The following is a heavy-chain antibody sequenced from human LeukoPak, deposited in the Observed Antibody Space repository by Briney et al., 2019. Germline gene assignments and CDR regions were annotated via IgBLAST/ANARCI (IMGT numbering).Heavy chain of an antibody. J-gene: IGHJ4*02. Sequence: GGSLRLSCEASGFIFSDCWMSWIRQTPGKGLEWVANIKDDGSQIYYADSVKGRFTISRDNSKNTLYLQMNSLRAEDTAVYYCAKARIVVVTAIPDYWGQGTLVTVSS. CDR2: IKDDGSQI. CDR3: AKARIVVVTAIPDY. D-gene: IGHD2-21*02. CDR1: GFIFSDCW. V-gene: IGHV3-7*01.